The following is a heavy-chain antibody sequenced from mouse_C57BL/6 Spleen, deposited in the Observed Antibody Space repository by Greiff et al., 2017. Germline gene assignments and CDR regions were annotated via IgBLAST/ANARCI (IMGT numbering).Heavy chain of an antibody. J-gene: IGHJ1*03. V-gene: IGHV1-26*01. CDR1: GSTFTDYY. CDR3: ARAKMVTPYLDFDV. D-gene: IGHD2-3*01. Sequence: EVQLQQSGPELVKPGASVPISCKASGSTFTDYYMNWVKQSPGKGLEWMGDINPNNGGTSYNQKFKGKATLTVDTSSSTAYMELRSLTSEDSAVYYCARAKMVTPYLDFDVWGTGTTVTVAS. CDR2: INPNNGGT.